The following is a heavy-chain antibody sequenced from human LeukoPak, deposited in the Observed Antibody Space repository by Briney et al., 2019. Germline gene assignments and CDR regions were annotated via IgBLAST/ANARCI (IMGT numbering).Heavy chain of an antibody. CDR3: ARADYGSGTLIVDP. D-gene: IGHD3-10*01. CDR2: IHYTGTT. J-gene: IGHJ5*02. V-gene: IGHV4-61*01. Sequence: SETLSLTCTVSGGSISSSSDYWTWIRQTPGKGLEWIGDIHYTGTTKYNPSLKSRVTISIDTSKNQFSLKLTSVTAADTAVYYCARADYGSGTLIVDPWGQGTLVTVSS. CDR1: GGSISSSSDY.